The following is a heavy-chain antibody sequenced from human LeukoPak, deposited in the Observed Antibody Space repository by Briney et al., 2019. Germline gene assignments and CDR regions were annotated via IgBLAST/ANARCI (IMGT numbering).Heavy chain of an antibody. D-gene: IGHD1-26*01. CDR3: ARETRLHSGSYSNDAFDI. CDR2: ISYSGST. J-gene: IGHJ3*02. Sequence: PSETLSLTCTVSGGSISSYYWSWIRQPPGKGREWIGYISYSGSTDYNPPLKSRVTISLATSKNQFSLRLSSVTAADTAVYYCARETRLHSGSYSNDAFDIWGQGTMVTVSS. CDR1: GGSISSYY. V-gene: IGHV4-59*01.